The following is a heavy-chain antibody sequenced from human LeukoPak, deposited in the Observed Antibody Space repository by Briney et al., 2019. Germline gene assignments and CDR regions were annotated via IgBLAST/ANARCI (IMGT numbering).Heavy chain of an antibody. CDR1: GGSISSYY. D-gene: IGHD5-12*01. CDR2: IYYSGST. J-gene: IGHJ4*02. V-gene: IGHV4-59*08. CDR3: ARREYSGYGFDY. Sequence: SETLSLTCTVSGGSISSYYWSWIRQPPGKGLEWIGYIYYSGSTNYNPSLKSRVTISVDTSKNQFSLKLSSVTAADTAVYYYARREYSGYGFDYWGQGTLVTVSS.